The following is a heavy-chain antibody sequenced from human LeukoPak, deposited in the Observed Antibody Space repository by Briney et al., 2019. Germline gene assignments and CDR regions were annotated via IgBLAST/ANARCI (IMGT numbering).Heavy chain of an antibody. CDR2: IGGTGGAT. Sequence: GGSLRLSCAASGFTFSSYAMSWVRQPPGKGLEWVSAIGGTGGATYYADSVKGQFTVSRDNSKSTLYLQMNSLKAADTAVYYCATSYSVGFLYWGQGTLVTVSS. V-gene: IGHV3-23*01. D-gene: IGHD1-26*01. CDR3: ATSYSVGFLY. J-gene: IGHJ4*02. CDR1: GFTFSSYA.